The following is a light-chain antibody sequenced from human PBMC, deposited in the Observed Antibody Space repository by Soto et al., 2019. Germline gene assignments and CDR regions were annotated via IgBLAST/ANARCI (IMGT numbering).Light chain of an antibody. CDR2: GAS. V-gene: IGKV3-15*01. CDR1: QSVSSN. Sequence: EIVMTQSPATLSVSPGERATFYCRASQSVSSNLAWYQQKPGRAPRLLIYGASTRATGIPARFSGSGSGTEFTLTISSLQSEDYAVYYCQQYNNWPPYTFGQGTKVDI. J-gene: IGKJ2*01. CDR3: QQYNNWPPYT.